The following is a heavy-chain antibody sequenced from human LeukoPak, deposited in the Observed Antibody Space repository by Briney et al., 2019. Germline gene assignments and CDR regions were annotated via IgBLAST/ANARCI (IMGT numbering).Heavy chain of an antibody. D-gene: IGHD3-10*01. CDR3: AREAAMRVRGVIDY. J-gene: IGHJ4*02. CDR2: IYYSGST. Sequence: PSETLSLTCTVSGGSISSYYWSWIRQPPGKGLEWNGYIYYSGSTNYNPSLKSRVTISVDTSKNQFSLKLSSVTAADTAVYYCAREAAMRVRGVIDYWGQGTLVTVSS. CDR1: GGSISSYY. V-gene: IGHV4-59*12.